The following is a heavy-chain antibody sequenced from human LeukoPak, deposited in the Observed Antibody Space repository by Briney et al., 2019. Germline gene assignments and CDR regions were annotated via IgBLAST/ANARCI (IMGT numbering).Heavy chain of an antibody. CDR1: GYTFTGYY. CDR3: ARCTNGVCDYGMDV. V-gene: IGHV1-2*06. J-gene: IGHJ6*02. Sequence: ASVKVSCKASGYTFTGYYMHWVRQAPGQGLEWMGRINPNSGGTNYAQKFQGRVTMTRDTSISTAYMELSRLRSDDTAVYYCARCTNGVCDYGMDVWGQGTTVTDSS. CDR2: INPNSGGT. D-gene: IGHD2-8*01.